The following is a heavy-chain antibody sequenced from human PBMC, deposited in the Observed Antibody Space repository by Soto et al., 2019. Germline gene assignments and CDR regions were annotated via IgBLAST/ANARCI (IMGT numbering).Heavy chain of an antibody. CDR3: ARHNGSIYDYYYYYGMDV. D-gene: IGHD4-4*01. CDR2: IDPSDSYT. V-gene: IGHV5-10-1*01. J-gene: IGHJ6*02. CDR1: GYSFTSYW. Sequence: PGESLKISCKGSGYSFTSYWISWVRQMPGKGLEWMGRIDPSDSYTNYSPSFQGHVTISADKSISTAYLQWSSLKASDTAMYYCARHNGSIYDYYYYYGMDVWGQGTTVTVSS.